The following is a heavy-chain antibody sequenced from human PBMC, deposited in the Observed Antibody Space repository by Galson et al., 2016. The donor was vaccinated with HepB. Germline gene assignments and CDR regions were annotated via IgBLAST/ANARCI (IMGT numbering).Heavy chain of an antibody. CDR3: AKREDPPVGDDFLSGYSMGV. Sequence: SLRLSCAASGFTFKSYAMSWVRQAPGKGLEWVSGITDSGHNTYYADSVMGRFTISRDNSNNTLYLQMNSLRAEDTAVYYCAKREDPPVGDDFLSGYSMGVWGKGTTVTVSS. D-gene: IGHD3-3*01. CDR2: ITDSGHNT. CDR1: GFTFKSYA. V-gene: IGHV3-23*01. J-gene: IGHJ6*04.